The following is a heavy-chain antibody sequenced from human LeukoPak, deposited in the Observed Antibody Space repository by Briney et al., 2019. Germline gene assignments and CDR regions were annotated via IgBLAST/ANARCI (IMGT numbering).Heavy chain of an antibody. CDR3: ARGVPTVTTIFVLFES. J-gene: IGHJ1*01. V-gene: IGHV6-1*01. D-gene: IGHD4-17*01. Sequence: SQTLSLTFAISGDSVSKDRAAWIWLRQSPSRGLEWLGRTYYRSKWYNEYAVSVKSRITITPDTSKNRFSPQFKSVTPEDTAVYNCARGVPTVTTIFVLFESRGQGTLVTVSS. CDR1: GDSVSKDRAA. CDR2: TYYRSKWYN.